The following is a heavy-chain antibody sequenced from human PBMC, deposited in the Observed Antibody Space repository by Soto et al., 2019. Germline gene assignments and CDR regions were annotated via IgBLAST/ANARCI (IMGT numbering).Heavy chain of an antibody. CDR3: ASLDTARIQIAGY. Sequence: ASVKVSCKASGYTFTGYYMHWVRQAPGQGLEWMGWINPNSGGTNYAQKFQGWVTMTRDTSISTAYMELSSLTVEDTAIYYCASLDTARIQIAGYWGQGIQVTVSS. D-gene: IGHD5-18*01. J-gene: IGHJ4*02. V-gene: IGHV1-2*04. CDR2: INPNSGGT. CDR1: GYTFTGYY.